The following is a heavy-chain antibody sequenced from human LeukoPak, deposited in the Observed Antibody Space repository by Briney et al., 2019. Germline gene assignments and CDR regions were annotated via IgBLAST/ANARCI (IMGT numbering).Heavy chain of an antibody. D-gene: IGHD2-15*01. CDR2: ISYDGSNK. CDR3: ARDHPLDMDRGESCSGGSCYSVAPNYSYYGMDV. CDR1: GFTFSSYA. Sequence: GRSLRLSCAASGFTFSSYAMHWVRQAPGKGLEWVAVISYDGSNKYYADSVKGRFTISRDNSKNTLYLQMNSLRAEDTAVYYCARDHPLDMDRGESCSGGSCYSVAPNYSYYGMDVWGKGTAVTVSS. V-gene: IGHV3-30*04. J-gene: IGHJ6*04.